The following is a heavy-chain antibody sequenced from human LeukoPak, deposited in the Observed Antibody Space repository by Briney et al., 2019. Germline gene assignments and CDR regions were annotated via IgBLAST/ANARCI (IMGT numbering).Heavy chain of an antibody. CDR2: IKQDGSEK. Sequence: GGSLRLSCAVSGFTFSNYWMSWVRQTPEKGLEWVANIKQDGSEKYNVDSVKGRFTFSRDNTKNSLYLEMNSLRAEDTAVYYCARDSRTGRYHDYWGQGTLVTVSS. J-gene: IGHJ4*02. CDR1: GFTFSNYW. V-gene: IGHV3-7*01. CDR3: ARDSRTGRYHDY. D-gene: IGHD6-19*01.